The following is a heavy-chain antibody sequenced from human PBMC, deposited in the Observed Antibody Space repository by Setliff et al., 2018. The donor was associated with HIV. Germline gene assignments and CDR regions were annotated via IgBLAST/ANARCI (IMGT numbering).Heavy chain of an antibody. CDR2: INPRSGGT. CDR1: GYSFTDHY. J-gene: IGHJ4*02. CDR3: TRGRTAGYTYNYGY. Sequence: ASVKVSCKASGYSFTDHYMHWVRQAPGQGLEWMGWINPRSGGTNYAQKFQGTVTMTRDTSTNTVYMDLSGLRSDDTAVYYCTRGRTAGYTYNYGYWGQGTLVTVSS. V-gene: IGHV1-2*02. D-gene: IGHD3-16*01.